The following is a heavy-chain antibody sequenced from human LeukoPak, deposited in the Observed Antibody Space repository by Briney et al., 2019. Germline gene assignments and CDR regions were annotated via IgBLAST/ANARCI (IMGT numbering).Heavy chain of an antibody. D-gene: IGHD6-19*01. Sequence: QPGGSLRLSCAASGFTFGTYSMHWVRQAPGKGLEWVAIISSAGTIINYADSVRGRFSISRDNSRNTLYLQMDSLRTEDTAVYYCAKDHRWLVDYWGQGTLVTVSS. CDR3: AKDHRWLVDY. CDR2: ISSAGTII. J-gene: IGHJ4*02. V-gene: IGHV3-30-3*01. CDR1: GFTFGTYS.